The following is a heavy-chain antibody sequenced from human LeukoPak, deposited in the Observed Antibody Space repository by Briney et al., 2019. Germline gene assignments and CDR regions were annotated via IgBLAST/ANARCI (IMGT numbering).Heavy chain of an antibody. CDR2: ISSSSSYI. Sequence: GGSLRLSCAASGFTFSSYSMNWVRQAPGKGLKWVSSISSSSSYIYYADSVKGRFTISRDNAKNSLYLQMNSLRAEDTAVYYCARGIAAARDYWGQGTLVTVSS. V-gene: IGHV3-21*01. CDR3: ARGIAAARDY. J-gene: IGHJ4*02. D-gene: IGHD6-13*01. CDR1: GFTFSSYS.